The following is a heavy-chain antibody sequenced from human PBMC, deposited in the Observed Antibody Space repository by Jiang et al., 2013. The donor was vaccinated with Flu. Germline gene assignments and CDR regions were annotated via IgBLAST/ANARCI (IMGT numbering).Heavy chain of an antibody. CDR1: GYTFIDYN. CDR3: ARGEYYYG. Sequence: GAEVKKPGATLKISCKVSGYTFIDYNLHWVQQAPGKGPEWMGLVDPEDGETKYAKKFQGRVTITTDTSTGTAFMDLRSLRYEDTAVYYCARGEYYYG. J-gene: IGHJ6*01. V-gene: IGHV1-69-2*01. CDR2: VDPEDGET.